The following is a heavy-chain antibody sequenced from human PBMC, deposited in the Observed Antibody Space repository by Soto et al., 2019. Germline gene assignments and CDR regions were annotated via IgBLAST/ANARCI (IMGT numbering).Heavy chain of an antibody. D-gene: IGHD5-12*01. CDR3: ARDGWLQSLYFDY. CDR1: RFTFSSHW. Sequence: PGGSLRLSCAASRFTFSSHWMSWVRQAPGKGLEWVANIKQDGSEKYYVDSVKGRFTISRDNAKNSLYLQMNSLRAEDTAVYYCARDGWLQSLYFDYWGQGTLVIVSS. J-gene: IGHJ4*02. V-gene: IGHV3-7*05. CDR2: IKQDGSEK.